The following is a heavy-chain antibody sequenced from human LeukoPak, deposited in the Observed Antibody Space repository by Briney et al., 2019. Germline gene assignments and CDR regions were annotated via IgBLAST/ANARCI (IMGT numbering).Heavy chain of an antibody. CDR1: GFTFSFYS. Sequence: GGSLRLSCAASGFTFSFYSMNWVRQAPGKGLEWVAVISNDGSNKYYADSVKGRFTISRDNSKNTLYLQMNSLRAEDTAVYYCAKDDAHSSGWYADYWGQGTLVTVSS. CDR2: ISNDGSNK. D-gene: IGHD6-19*01. J-gene: IGHJ4*02. CDR3: AKDDAHSSGWYADY. V-gene: IGHV3-30*18.